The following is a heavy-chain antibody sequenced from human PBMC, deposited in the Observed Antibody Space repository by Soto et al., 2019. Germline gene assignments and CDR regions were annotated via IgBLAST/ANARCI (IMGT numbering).Heavy chain of an antibody. CDR1: GGSVSSGSYC. V-gene: IGHV4-61*01. D-gene: IGHD4-17*01. CDR3: ARWTTVTTGIDY. J-gene: IGHJ4*02. CDR2: IYYNGST. Sequence: SETLSLTCTVSGGSVSSGSYCWSWIRQPPGKGLEWIGYIYYNGSTNYNPSLKSRVTISVDTSKNQFSLKLSSVTAADTAVYYCARWTTVTTGIDYWGQGTLVTVSS.